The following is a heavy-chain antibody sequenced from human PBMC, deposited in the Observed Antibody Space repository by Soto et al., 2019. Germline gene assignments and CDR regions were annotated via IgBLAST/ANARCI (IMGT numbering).Heavy chain of an antibody. D-gene: IGHD5-12*01. CDR2: IYYSGST. CDR3: ARDSGYDYVGFDY. CDR1: GGSISSYY. V-gene: IGHV4-59*01. J-gene: IGHJ4*02. Sequence: PSETLSLTCTVSGGSISSYYWSWIRQPPGKGLEWIGYIYYSGSTNYNPSLKSRVTISVNTSKNQFSLKLSSVTAADTAVYYCARDSGYDYVGFDYWGQGTLVTVSS.